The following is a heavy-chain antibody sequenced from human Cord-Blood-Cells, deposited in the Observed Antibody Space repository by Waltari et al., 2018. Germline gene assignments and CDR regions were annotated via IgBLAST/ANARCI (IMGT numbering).Heavy chain of an antibody. CDR2: IYSGGST. J-gene: IGHJ2*01. D-gene: IGHD7-27*01. V-gene: IGHV3-53*01. Sequence: EVQLVESGGGLIQPGGSLRLSCAASGFTVSSNYMSWVRQAPGKGLEWLSVIYSGGSTYHADSVRGRITISRDNSKNPLYLQMNSVRAEETAVYYCARAPPGWGSPLHWYFDLWGRGTLVTVSS. CDR1: GFTVSSNY. CDR3: ARAPPGWGSPLHWYFDL.